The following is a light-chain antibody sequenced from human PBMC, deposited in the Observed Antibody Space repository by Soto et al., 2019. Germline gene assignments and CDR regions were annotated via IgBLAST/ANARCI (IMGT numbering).Light chain of an antibody. Sequence: QSALTQPASVSGSPGQSITVSCTGTSTDVGGYNYVSWYQHHPGKAPKLLIFDVSNRPLGVSNRFSGSKSGNTASLNISGLQAEDEADYYCASYAGSNTLVFGTGTKLTVL. J-gene: IGLJ1*01. V-gene: IGLV2-14*03. CDR2: DVS. CDR3: ASYAGSNTLV. CDR1: STDVGGYNY.